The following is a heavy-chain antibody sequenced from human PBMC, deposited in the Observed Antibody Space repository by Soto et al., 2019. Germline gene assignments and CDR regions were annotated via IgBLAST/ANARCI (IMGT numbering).Heavy chain of an antibody. CDR1: GYTFTSYG. CDR3: ARGAPYCSGGSCYDY. CDR2: ISAYNGNT. D-gene: IGHD2-15*01. J-gene: IGHJ4*02. V-gene: IGHV1-18*01. Sequence: ASVKVSCKASGYTFTSYGISWVRQAPGQGLEWMGWISAYNGNTNHAQKLQGRVTMTTDTSTSTAYMELRSLRSDDTAVYYCARGAPYCSGGSCYDYWGQGTLVTVSS.